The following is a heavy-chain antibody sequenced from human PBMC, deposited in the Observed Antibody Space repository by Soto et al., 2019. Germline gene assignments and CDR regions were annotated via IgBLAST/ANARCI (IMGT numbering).Heavy chain of an antibody. CDR2: IYYSGST. V-gene: IGHV4-59*08. Sequence: ALETLSLTCTVSGGSISTYYWSWIRQPPGKGLEWIGYIYYSGSTYYNPSLKSRVTISVDTSKNQFSLKLSSVTAADTAVYYCARVERITMIVLWGQGTLVTVSS. J-gene: IGHJ4*02. D-gene: IGHD3-22*01. CDR3: ARVERITMIVL. CDR1: GGSISTYY.